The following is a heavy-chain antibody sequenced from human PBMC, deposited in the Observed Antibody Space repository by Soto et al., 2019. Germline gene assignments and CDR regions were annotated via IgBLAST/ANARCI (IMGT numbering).Heavy chain of an antibody. V-gene: IGHV3-30*04. Sequence: GGSLRLSCAASGFTFSRHTMHWVRQAPGKGLEWVASISYDGSNKYYADSVKGRFTISRDNAKNTLYLQMNSLRAEDTAVYYCARDKYSSSWYVLLEXTLALHYYYYGMDVWGQGTTVTVSS. CDR2: ISYDGSNK. CDR1: GFTFSRHT. J-gene: IGHJ6*02. CDR3: ARDKYSSSWYVLLEXTLALHYYYYGMDV. D-gene: IGHD6-13*01.